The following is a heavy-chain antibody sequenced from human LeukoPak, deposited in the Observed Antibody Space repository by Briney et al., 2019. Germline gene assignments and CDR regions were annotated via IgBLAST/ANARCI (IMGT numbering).Heavy chain of an antibody. CDR2: IYYSGST. V-gene: IGHV4-61*08. CDR3: ARSLFKHDSSGYYPYYFDY. Sequence: SETLSLTCTVSGGSISSGDYYWSWIRQPPGKGLEWIGYIYYSGSTNYNPSLKSRVTISVDTSKNQFSLKLSSVTAADTAVYYCARSLFKHDSSGYYPYYFDYWGQGTLVTVSS. CDR1: GGSISSGDYY. J-gene: IGHJ4*02. D-gene: IGHD3-22*01.